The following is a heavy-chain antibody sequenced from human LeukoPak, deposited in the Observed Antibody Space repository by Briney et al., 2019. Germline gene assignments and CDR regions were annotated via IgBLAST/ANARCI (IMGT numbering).Heavy chain of an antibody. CDR1: GFTFSSYE. CDR2: IIGSGSTI. J-gene: IGHJ3*02. CDR3: AREDGNDAFDI. Sequence: GGSLRLSCAASGFTFSSYEMSWVRQAPGKGLEWVSYIIGSGSTIYYADSVKGRFTISRDNAKNSLYLQMNSLRAEDTAVYYCAREDGNDAFDIWGQGTMVTVSS. V-gene: IGHV3-48*03. D-gene: IGHD5-24*01.